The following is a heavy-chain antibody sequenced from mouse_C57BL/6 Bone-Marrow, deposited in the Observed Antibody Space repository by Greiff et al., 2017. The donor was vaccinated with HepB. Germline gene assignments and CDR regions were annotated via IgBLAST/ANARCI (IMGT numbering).Heavy chain of an antibody. CDR3: ARSFYYYGSRYAMDY. CDR1: GYAFSSSW. CDR2: IYPGDGDT. D-gene: IGHD1-1*01. Sequence: QVQLQQSGPELVKPGASVKISCKASGYAFSSSWMNWVKQRPGKGLEWIGRIYPGDGDTNYNGKFKGKATLTADKSSSTAYMQLSSLTSEDSAVYFCARSFYYYGSRYAMDYWGQGTSVTVSS. V-gene: IGHV1-82*01. J-gene: IGHJ4*01.